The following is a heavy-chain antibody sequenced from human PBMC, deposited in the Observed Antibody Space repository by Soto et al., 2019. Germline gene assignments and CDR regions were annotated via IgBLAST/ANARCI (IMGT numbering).Heavy chain of an antibody. CDR1: GFTFSSYS. CDR2: ISSSSSTI. J-gene: IGHJ4*02. CDR3: ARDLHIYGDFDHFDY. V-gene: IGHV3-48*02. Sequence: GGSLRLSCAASGFTFSSYSMNWVHQAPGKGLEWVSYISSSSSTIYYADSVKGRFTISRDNAKNSLYLQMNSLRDEDTAVYYCARDLHIYGDFDHFDYWGQGTLVTVSS. D-gene: IGHD4-17*01.